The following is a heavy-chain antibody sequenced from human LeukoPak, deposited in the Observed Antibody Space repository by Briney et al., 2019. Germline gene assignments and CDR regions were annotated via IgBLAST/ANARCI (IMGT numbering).Heavy chain of an antibody. J-gene: IGHJ4*02. CDR3: VMHYFRAAAGTYYFDY. CDR1: GYSISSGYY. V-gene: IGHV4-38-2*01. CDR2: IYHSGST. Sequence: KPSETLSLTCAVSGYSISSGYYWGWIRQPPGKGLEWIGSIYHSGSTYYKSSLKSRVTISVDTSKNQFSLKLSSVTAADTAVYYCVMHYFRAAAGTYYFDYWGQGTLVTVSS. D-gene: IGHD6-13*01.